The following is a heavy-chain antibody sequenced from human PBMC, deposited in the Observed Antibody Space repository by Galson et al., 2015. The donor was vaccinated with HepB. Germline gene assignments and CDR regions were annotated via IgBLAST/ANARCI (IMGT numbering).Heavy chain of an antibody. Sequence: PALVKPTQTLTLTCTSSGFSLSTSGVGVGWIRQPPGKALEWLGVIYWNDDERYSPSLKSRLTITKDTSKNQVVLTLTNVDPVDTATYYCAHRITPRGGFDYWGQGTLVTVSS. CDR2: IYWNDDE. CDR1: GFSLSTSGVG. J-gene: IGHJ4*02. V-gene: IGHV2-5*01. D-gene: IGHD3-10*01. CDR3: AHRITPRGGFDY.